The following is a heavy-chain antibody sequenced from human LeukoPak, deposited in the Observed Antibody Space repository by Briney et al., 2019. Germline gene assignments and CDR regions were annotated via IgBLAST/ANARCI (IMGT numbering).Heavy chain of an antibody. CDR2: IYASGNT. Sequence: SETLSLTCTVSGGSISSYYWSWVRQPAGRGLEWIGRIYASGNTNYNPSLKGRVTMTVDTSKNQFSLNLSSVTAADTAVYYCARGRGSSWYYFDSWGQGTLVTVSS. V-gene: IGHV4-4*07. CDR1: GGSISSYY. J-gene: IGHJ4*02. D-gene: IGHD6-13*01. CDR3: ARGRGSSWYYFDS.